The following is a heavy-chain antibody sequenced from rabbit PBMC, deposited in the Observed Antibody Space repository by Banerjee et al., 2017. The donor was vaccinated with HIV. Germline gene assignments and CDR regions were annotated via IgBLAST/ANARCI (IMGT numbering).Heavy chain of an antibody. CDR1: GFSFSSSYY. J-gene: IGHJ4*01. V-gene: IGHV1S40*01. CDR3: ARAAGYAGYGYATGFDL. CDR2: IYAGSGGTT. Sequence: QSLEESGGDLVKPGASLTLTCTASGFSFSSSYYLCWVRQAPGKGLEWIACIYAGSGGTTYYASWAKGRFTISLDNAQNTVDLQMTSLTAADTATYFCARAAGYAGYGYATGFDLWGPGTLVTVS. D-gene: IGHD6-1*01.